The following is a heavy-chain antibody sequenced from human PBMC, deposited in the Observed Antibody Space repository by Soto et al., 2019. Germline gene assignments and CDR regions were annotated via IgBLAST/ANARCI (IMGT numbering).Heavy chain of an antibody. CDR2: IYYTGGT. D-gene: IGHD6-13*01. J-gene: IGHJ4*02. CDR3: ASATLRTRAAPDS. V-gene: IGHV4-59*01. Sequence: SETLSLTCNVSGVTIRGYYWNWIRQPPGKTLEWIGSIYYTGGTNYNPSLKSRVTISVDTSKNHFSLKFNSLTASDTAVYYCASATLRTRAAPDSWGQGTLVTVSS. CDR1: GVTIRGYY.